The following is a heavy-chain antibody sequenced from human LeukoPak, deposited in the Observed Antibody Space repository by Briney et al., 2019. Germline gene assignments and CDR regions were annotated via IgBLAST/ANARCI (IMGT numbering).Heavy chain of an antibody. J-gene: IGHJ4*02. V-gene: IGHV4-4*02. CDR3: SRKDTPMNYFDC. CDR1: GDSISSTNW. CDR2: IFHSRST. D-gene: IGHD5-18*01. Sequence: SETLSLTCAVSGDSISSTNWWTLVRQPPGKGLEWIGEIFHSRSTNYNPALKSRDSMSVDKSKNQFSLRLNSVTAADTAVYYCSRKDTPMNYFDCWVQATIVTVPS.